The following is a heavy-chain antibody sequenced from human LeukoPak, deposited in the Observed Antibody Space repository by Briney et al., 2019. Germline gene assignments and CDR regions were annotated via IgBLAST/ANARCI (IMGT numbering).Heavy chain of an antibody. J-gene: IGHJ4*02. CDR1: GGTFSSYA. D-gene: IGHD3-22*01. CDR2: IIPIFGTA. CDR3: ASTGYYDSSGYYLLDY. V-gene: IGHV1-69*05. Sequence: GASVKVSWKASGGTFSSYAISWVRQAPGQGLEWMGGIIPIFGTANYAQKFQGRVTITTDESTSTAYTELSSLRSEDTAVYYCASTGYYDSSGYYLLDYWGQGTLVTVSS.